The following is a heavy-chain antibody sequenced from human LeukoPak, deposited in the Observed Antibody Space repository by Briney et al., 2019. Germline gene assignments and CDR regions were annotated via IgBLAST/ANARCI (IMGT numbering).Heavy chain of an antibody. CDR3: ATLAHDYGDYPYWYFDL. D-gene: IGHD4-17*01. Sequence: GGSLRLSCAASGFTVSSNYMSWVRQAPGKGLEWVSVIYSGGSAYYADSVKGRFTISRDNSKNTLYLQMNSLRAEDTAVYYCATLAHDYGDYPYWYFDLWGRGTLVTVSS. V-gene: IGHV3-53*01. J-gene: IGHJ2*01. CDR2: IYSGGSA. CDR1: GFTVSSNY.